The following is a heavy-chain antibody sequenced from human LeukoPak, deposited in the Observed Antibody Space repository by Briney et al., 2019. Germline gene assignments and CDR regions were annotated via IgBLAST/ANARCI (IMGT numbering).Heavy chain of an antibody. V-gene: IGHV4-59*01. Sequence: SETLSLTCTVFGGSISSYYWSWIRQPPGKGLEWIGYIYYSGSTNYNPSLKSRVTISVDTSKNQFSLKLSSVTAADTAVYYCARVLSSGWSDPLFDYWGQGTLVTVSS. J-gene: IGHJ4*02. CDR3: ARVLSSGWSDPLFDY. CDR2: IYYSGST. CDR1: GGSISSYY. D-gene: IGHD6-19*01.